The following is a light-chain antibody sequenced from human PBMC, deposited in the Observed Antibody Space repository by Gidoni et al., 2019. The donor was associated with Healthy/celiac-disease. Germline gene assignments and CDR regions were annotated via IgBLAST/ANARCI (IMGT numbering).Light chain of an antibody. J-gene: IGKJ4*01. CDR1: QSVSSY. CDR3: QQRSNWPSLT. Sequence: EIVLTQSPATLYLSPGERATLSCRASQSVSSYLAWYQQKPGIPARFSGSGSGTDFTLTISSLEPEDFAVYYCQQRSNWPSLTFGGGTKVEIK. V-gene: IGKV3-11*01.